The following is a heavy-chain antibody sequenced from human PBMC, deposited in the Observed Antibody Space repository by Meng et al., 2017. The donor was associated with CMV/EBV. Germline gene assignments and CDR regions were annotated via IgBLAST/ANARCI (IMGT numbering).Heavy chain of an antibody. CDR1: GYPFTSYD. CDR3: AREFDGYTFDY. V-gene: IGHV1-46*01. D-gene: IGHD5-24*01. CDR2: INPSGGST. Sequence: QGQLVQSGAKVKKPGASVKVSCKASGYPFTSYDMHCVRQAPGQGLEWMGIINPSGGSTSYAQKFQGRVTMTRDTSTSTVYMELSSLRSEDTAVYYCAREFDGYTFDYWGQGTLVTVSS. J-gene: IGHJ4*02.